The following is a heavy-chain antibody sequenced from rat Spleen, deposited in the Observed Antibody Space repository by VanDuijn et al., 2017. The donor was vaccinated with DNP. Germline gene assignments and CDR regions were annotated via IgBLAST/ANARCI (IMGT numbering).Heavy chain of an antibody. CDR3: ARDLLRWRRGFTY. CDR2: ISYDGGRT. CDR1: GFTFSDYY. J-gene: IGHJ3*01. D-gene: IGHD1-11*01. Sequence: EVRLVESGGGLVQPGRSLKLSCAASGFTFSDYYMAWVRQAPTKGLEWVAAISYDGGRTYYRDSVKDRFTISRDYAKSTLYLQMDSLRSEDTATYYCARDLLRWRRGFTYWGQGTLVTVSS. V-gene: IGHV5-20*01.